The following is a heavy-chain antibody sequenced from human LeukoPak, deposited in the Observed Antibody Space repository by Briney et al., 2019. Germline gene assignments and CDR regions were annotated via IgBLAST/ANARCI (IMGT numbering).Heavy chain of an antibody. V-gene: IGHV1-24*01. CDR3: ATTVYDSGGYCFDY. D-gene: IGHD3-22*01. Sequence: GASVKVSCKVSGYTLTELSMHWVRQAPGKGLEWMGGFDPEDGEKIYAQKFQGRVTMTEDTSTDTAYMELSSLRSEDTAVYYCATTVYDSGGYCFDYWGQRTLVTVSS. CDR1: GYTLTELS. CDR2: FDPEDGEK. J-gene: IGHJ4*02.